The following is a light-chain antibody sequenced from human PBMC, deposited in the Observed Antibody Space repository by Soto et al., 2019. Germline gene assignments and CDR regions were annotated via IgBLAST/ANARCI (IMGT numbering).Light chain of an antibody. Sequence: DIQLTQSPSFLSASVGDRVIITCRASQGIYSYLAWYQQKPGKAPKLLIYAASTLQSGVPSRFSGSGSGTEFTLTISSLQPEDFAVYYCQQHGTSPRTFGHGTKVEIK. CDR2: AAS. CDR3: QQHGTSPRT. CDR1: QGIYSY. J-gene: IGKJ1*01. V-gene: IGKV1-9*01.